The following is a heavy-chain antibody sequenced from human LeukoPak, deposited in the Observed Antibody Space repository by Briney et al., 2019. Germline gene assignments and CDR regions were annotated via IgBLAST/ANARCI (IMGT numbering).Heavy chain of an antibody. CDR2: ISSSGSTI. CDR1: GFTFSSYE. CDR3: ARGAEDSSGYYYRPDAFDI. V-gene: IGHV3-48*03. J-gene: IGHJ3*02. Sequence: GGSLRLSCAASGFTFSSYEMNWVRQAPGKGLEWVSYISSSGSTIYYADSVKGRFTISRDNAKNSLYLQMNSLRAEDTAVYYCARGAEDSSGYYYRPDAFDIWGQGTMVTVSS. D-gene: IGHD3-22*01.